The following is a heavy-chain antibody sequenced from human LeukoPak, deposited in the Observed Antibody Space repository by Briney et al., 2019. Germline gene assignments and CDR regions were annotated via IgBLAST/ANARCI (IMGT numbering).Heavy chain of an antibody. D-gene: IGHD6-19*01. CDR1: GYTFTSYG. CDR3: ARDRDAPGYSSGWRSYYYG. Sequence: ASVKVSCKASGYTFTSYGISWVRQAPGQGLEWMGIINPSGGSTSYAQNFQGRVTMTRDTSTSTVYMYLSSLRSDDTAVYYCARDRDAPGYSSGWRSYYYG. J-gene: IGHJ6*01. CDR2: INPSGGST. V-gene: IGHV1-46*01.